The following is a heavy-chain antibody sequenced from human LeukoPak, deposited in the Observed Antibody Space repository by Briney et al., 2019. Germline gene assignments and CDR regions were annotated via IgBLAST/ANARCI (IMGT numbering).Heavy chain of an antibody. J-gene: IGHJ5*02. V-gene: IGHV3-11*05. CDR2: IRRSSSYT. Sequence: GGSLRLSCAASGFTFSDYYMSWIRQAPGRGLEWVSYIRRSSSYTNYADSVKGRFTISRDNAKNSLYLQINSLSAEDAAVYYCARGIVVVVAATPGFWFDPWGQGTLVTVSS. D-gene: IGHD2-15*01. CDR3: ARGIVVVVAATPGFWFDP. CDR1: GFTFSDYY.